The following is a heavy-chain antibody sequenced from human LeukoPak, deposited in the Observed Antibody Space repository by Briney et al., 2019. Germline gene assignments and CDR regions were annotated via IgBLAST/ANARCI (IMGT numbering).Heavy chain of an antibody. CDR3: ARGGSPYYYDSSGYRALDAFDI. J-gene: IGHJ3*02. Sequence: ASVKVSCKASGYTFTSYYMHWVRPAPGQGLEWMGIINPSGGSTSYAQKFQGRVTMTRDTSTSTVYMELSSLRSEDTAVYYCARGGSPYYYDSSGYRALDAFDIWGQGTMVTVSS. V-gene: IGHV1-46*01. D-gene: IGHD3-22*01. CDR2: INPSGGST. CDR1: GYTFTSYY.